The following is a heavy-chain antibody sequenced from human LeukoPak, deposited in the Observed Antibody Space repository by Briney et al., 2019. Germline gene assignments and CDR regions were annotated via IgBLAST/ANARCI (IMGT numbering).Heavy chain of an antibody. V-gene: IGHV1-46*01. Sequence: VASVKVSCKTSGYTFTDYYVHWVRQAPGLGLEWMGIINPLRGITIYAQKFQGRVTMTMDTSTSTVYMDLSSLTSADTAVHYCTRTMGYRPVAGLKEKWFDPWGQGTLVTVSS. CDR1: GYTFTDYY. D-gene: IGHD6-19*01. CDR2: INPLRGIT. CDR3: TRTMGYRPVAGLKEKWFDP. J-gene: IGHJ5*02.